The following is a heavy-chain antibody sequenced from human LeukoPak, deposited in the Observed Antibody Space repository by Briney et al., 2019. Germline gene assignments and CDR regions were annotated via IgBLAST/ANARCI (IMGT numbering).Heavy chain of an antibody. Sequence: GASVKVSCKASGYTFTGYYMHWVRQAPGQGLEWMGWISPNSGGTNYAQKFQGRVTMTRDTSISTAYMELSRLRSDDTAVYYCARDSEQWLVNWFDPWGQGTLVTVSS. CDR3: ARDSEQWLVNWFDP. CDR1: GYTFTGYY. J-gene: IGHJ5*02. V-gene: IGHV1-2*02. D-gene: IGHD6-19*01. CDR2: ISPNSGGT.